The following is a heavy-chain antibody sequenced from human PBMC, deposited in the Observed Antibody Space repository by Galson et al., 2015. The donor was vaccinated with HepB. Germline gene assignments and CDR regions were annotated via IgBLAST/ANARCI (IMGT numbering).Heavy chain of an antibody. D-gene: IGHD5-12*01. J-gene: IGHJ4*02. V-gene: IGHV3-21*01. CDR3: ARAPTPSGYGWSDY. CDR2: ISSSSSYI. Sequence: SLRLSCAASGFTFSSYSMNWVRQAPGKELEWVSSISSSSSYIYYADSVKGRFTISRDNAKNSLYLQMNSLRAEDTAVYYCARAPTPSGYGWSDYWGQGTLVTVSS. CDR1: GFTFSSYS.